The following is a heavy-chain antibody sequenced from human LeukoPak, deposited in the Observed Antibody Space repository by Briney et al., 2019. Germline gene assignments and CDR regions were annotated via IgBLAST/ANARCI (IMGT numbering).Heavy chain of an antibody. J-gene: IGHJ6*02. D-gene: IGHD1-26*01. CDR3: AAARSYYPYYYGMDV. Sequence: GGSLRLSCAASGFTFSSYAMSWVRQAPGKGLEWVSAISGSGGSTYYADSVKGRFTISRDNSKNTLYLQMNSLRAEDTAVYYCAAARSYYPYYYGMDVWGQGTTVTVSS. V-gene: IGHV3-23*01. CDR2: ISGSGGST. CDR1: GFTFSSYA.